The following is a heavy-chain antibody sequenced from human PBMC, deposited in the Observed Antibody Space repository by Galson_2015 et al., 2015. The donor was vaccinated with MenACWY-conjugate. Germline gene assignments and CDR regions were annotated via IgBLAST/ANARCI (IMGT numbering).Heavy chain of an antibody. CDR3: AKTPLGYSHYVDV. J-gene: IGHJ6*03. CDR2: ISASGGGT. D-gene: IGHD2-21*01. V-gene: IGHV3-23*01. CDR1: GFSFSNYA. Sequence: SLRLSCAVSGFSFSNYAMSWVRQAPGKGLEWVSGISASGGGTYYPDSVKGRFTISRDNSKNTLFLQMNSLRAEDTAVYYCAKTPLGYSHYVDVWGKGTTFPVSS.